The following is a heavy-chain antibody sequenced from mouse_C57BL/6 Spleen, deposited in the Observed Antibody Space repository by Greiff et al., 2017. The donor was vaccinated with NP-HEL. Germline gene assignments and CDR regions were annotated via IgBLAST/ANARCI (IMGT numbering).Heavy chain of an antibody. J-gene: IGHJ2*01. V-gene: IGHV1-69*01. CDR3: AREGTGTGDYFDY. CDR2: IDPSDSYT. D-gene: IGHD4-1*01. Sequence: QVQLQQPGAELVMPGASVKLSCKASVYTFTSYWMHWVKQRPGQGLEWIGEIDPSDSYTNYNQKFKGKSTLTVDKSSSTAYMQLSSLTSEDSAVYYCAREGTGTGDYFDYWGQGTTLTVSS. CDR1: VYTFTSYW.